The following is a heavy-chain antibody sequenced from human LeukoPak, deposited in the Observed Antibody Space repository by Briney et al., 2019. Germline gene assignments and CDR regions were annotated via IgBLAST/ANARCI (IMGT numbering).Heavy chain of an antibody. CDR3: ARGAAASY. Sequence: PSETLSLTCTVSGGSISSYYWSWIRQPPGKGLEYIGYIYYSGSTNYNPSLKSRVTISVDTSKNQFSLKLSSVTAADTAVYYCARGAAASYWGQGTLVTVSS. D-gene: IGHD6-25*01. CDR1: GGSISSYY. CDR2: IYYSGST. V-gene: IGHV4-59*01. J-gene: IGHJ4*02.